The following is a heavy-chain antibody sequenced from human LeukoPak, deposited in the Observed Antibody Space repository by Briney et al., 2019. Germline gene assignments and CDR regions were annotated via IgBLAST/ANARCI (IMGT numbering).Heavy chain of an antibody. J-gene: IGHJ4*02. D-gene: IGHD2-15*01. CDR2: MSSSDDGR. CDR1: GFSFSSYA. V-gene: IGHV3-23*01. Sequence: GGSLRLSCATSGFSFSSYAMSWVRQAPGKVLEWVSAMSSSDDGRYYAASVRGRFTISRDTSRSTLYLQMNSLRAEDAAVYYCAKAPVTSCRGAFCYPFDYWGQGTLVTVSS. CDR3: AKAPVTSCRGAFCYPFDY.